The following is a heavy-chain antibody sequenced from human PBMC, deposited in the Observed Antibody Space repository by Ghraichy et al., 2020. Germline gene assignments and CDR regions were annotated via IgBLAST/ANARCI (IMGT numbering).Heavy chain of an antibody. Sequence: TKIKQDRSEKYYVDSVKGRFTISRDNANNSLYLQMNSLRAEDTAVYYCAREEGGATYYFDYWGQGTLVTV. D-gene: IGHD2-21*01. V-gene: IGHV3-7*01. CDR3: AREEGGATYYFDY. CDR2: IKQDRSEK. J-gene: IGHJ4*02.